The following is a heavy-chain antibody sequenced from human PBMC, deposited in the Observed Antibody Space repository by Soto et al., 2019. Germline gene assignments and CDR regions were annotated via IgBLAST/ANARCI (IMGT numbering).Heavy chain of an antibody. CDR2: IFWADDK. Sequence: QITLKESGPTLVKPTQTLTLTCTFSGFSLSTIGVAVGWIRQPPGKALEWLALIFWADDKRYSPSLNSRLTVTKYTSKNQVVLTMTNMEPVDTATYFCAHQSRGNRFPSAYWGQGILVTVSS. CDR1: GFSLSTIGVA. CDR3: AHQSRGNRFPSAY. J-gene: IGHJ4*02. V-gene: IGHV2-5*02. D-gene: IGHD1-1*01.